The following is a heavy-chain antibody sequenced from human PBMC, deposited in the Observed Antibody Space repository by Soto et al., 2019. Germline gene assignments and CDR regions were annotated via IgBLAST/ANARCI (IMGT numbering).Heavy chain of an antibody. CDR3: ARHQRPGDPFDY. Sequence: PGESLKISCRGSGYSFTSYWIGWVRQMPEKGLEWMGIISPVDSDTRYSPSFQGQVTISADKSITTAYLQWRSLKASDTAIYYCARHQRPGDPFDYWGQGTLVTVSS. D-gene: IGHD2-21*02. CDR2: ISPVDSDT. V-gene: IGHV5-51*01. CDR1: GYSFTSYW. J-gene: IGHJ4*02.